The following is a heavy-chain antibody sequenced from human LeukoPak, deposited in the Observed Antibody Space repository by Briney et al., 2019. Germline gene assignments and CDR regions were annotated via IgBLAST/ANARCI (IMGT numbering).Heavy chain of an antibody. CDR2: ISSGSSTI. Sequence: GGSLRLSCAASGFTFSSYSMDWVRQAPGKGLEWVSYISSGSSTIYYADSVKGRFTISRDNAKNSLYLQMNSLRAEDTAVYYCARDGFYGMDVWGQGTTVTVSS. CDR1: GFTFSSYS. D-gene: IGHD2-2*03. V-gene: IGHV3-48*04. J-gene: IGHJ6*02. CDR3: ARDGFYGMDV.